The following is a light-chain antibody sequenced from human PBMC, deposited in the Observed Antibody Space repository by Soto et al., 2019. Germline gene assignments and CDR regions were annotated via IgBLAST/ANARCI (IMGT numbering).Light chain of an antibody. CDR2: GAS. CDR3: QQLNSFPRT. CDR1: QSVSSNY. V-gene: IGKV3-20*01. J-gene: IGKJ3*01. Sequence: EIVLTQSPGTLSLSPGERATLSCRVSQSVSSNYLAWYQQKPGQAPRLLIYGASSRATGVPDRFSGSGSGTDFTLTISSLQPEDFATYYCQQLNSFPRTFGPGTKVDIK.